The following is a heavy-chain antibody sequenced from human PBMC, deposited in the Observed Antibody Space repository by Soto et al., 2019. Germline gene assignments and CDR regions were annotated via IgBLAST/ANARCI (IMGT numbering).Heavy chain of an antibody. V-gene: IGHV3-48*03. D-gene: IGHD3-10*01. CDR1: GFTFSSYE. J-gene: IGHJ4*02. Sequence: EVQLVESGGGLVQPGGSLRLSCAASGFTFSSYEMNWVRQAPGKGLERVSYISSSGSTIYYADSVKGRFTISRDNAKNSLYLQMNSLRAEDTAVYYCARDRITMVRGVTKFDYWGQGTLVTVSS. CDR2: ISSSGSTI. CDR3: ARDRITMVRGVTKFDY.